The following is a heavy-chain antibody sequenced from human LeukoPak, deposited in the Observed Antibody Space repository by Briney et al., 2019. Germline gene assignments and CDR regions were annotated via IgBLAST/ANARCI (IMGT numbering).Heavy chain of an antibody. J-gene: IGHJ4*02. CDR1: GGSISSYY. Sequence: SETLSLTCTVSGGSISSYYWSWIRQPPGKGLEWIGHIYYSGSTNYNPSLKSRVTISVDTSKNQFSLKLSSVTAADTAVYYCARHFHRPVTIFGVAPENYFDYWGQGTLVTVSS. V-gene: IGHV4-59*08. CDR3: ARHFHRPVTIFGVAPENYFDY. CDR2: IYYSGST. D-gene: IGHD3-3*01.